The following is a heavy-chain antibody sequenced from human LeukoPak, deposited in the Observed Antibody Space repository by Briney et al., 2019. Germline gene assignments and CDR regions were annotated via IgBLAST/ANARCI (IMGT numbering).Heavy chain of an antibody. CDR3: PREGLLWFGEYHDY. D-gene: IGHD3-10*01. V-gene: IGHV3-53*01. J-gene: IGHJ4*02. CDR1: GFSISSNY. CDR2: IYSGGAT. Sequence: GGSLRLSCAASGFSISSNYMTWVRQAPGKGLEWVSVIYSGGATYFADSVKGRFTISRDNSKNTLYLQMNSLRVDDTATYYCPREGLLWFGEYHDYWGQGTLVTVSS.